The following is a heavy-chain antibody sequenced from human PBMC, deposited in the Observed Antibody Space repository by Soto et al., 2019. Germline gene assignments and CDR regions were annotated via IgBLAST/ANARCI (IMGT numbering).Heavy chain of an antibody. CDR3: SRGSFGYYGP. CDR2: IRNTPYGGTT. V-gene: IGHV3-49*04. J-gene: IGHJ5*02. CDR1: GFRFSEHA. D-gene: IGHD2-2*03. Sequence: GGSLRLSCNCSGFRFSEHAMTWVRQAPGKGLEWVGFIRNTPYGGTTDYAASVRGRFTISRDDSESIDYQQMNSLKTEDSGVYYGSRGSFGYYGPWGPGALVTVSS.